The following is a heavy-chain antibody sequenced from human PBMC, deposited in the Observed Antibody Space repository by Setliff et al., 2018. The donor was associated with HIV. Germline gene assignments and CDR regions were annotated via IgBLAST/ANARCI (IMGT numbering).Heavy chain of an antibody. V-gene: IGHV1-8*01. CDR1: GYTFTNYD. Sequence: ASVKVSCKASGYTFTNYDINWVRQATGQGLEWMGRMTPNNGNTAYTQKFQGKVTMTSNTSINTAYMELSSLRSGDTAVYYCARVGSYYNFWSGSPYYYGMDVWGQGTTVTVSS. CDR3: ARVGSYYNFWSGSPYYYGMDV. J-gene: IGHJ6*02. D-gene: IGHD3-3*01. CDR2: MTPNNGNT.